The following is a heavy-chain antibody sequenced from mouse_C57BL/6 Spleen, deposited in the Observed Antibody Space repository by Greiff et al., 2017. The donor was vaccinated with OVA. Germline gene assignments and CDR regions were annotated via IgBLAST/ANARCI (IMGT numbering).Heavy chain of an antibody. CDR2: ISAGGSYT. J-gene: IGHJ2*01. D-gene: IGHD2-4*01. V-gene: IGHV5-4*01. CDR3: ARDPFYYDYSCAY. Sequence: EVKLVESGGGLVKPGGSLKLSCAASGFTFSSYAMSWVRQTPEKRLEWVATISAGGSYTYYPDNVKGRFTITRDNATNNLYLQMSHLKSEDPAMYYCARDPFYYDYSCAYWGQGTTLTVSS. CDR1: GFTFSSYA.